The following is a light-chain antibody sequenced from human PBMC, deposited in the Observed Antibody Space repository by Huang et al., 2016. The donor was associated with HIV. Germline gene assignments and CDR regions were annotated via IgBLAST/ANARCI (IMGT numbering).Light chain of an antibody. V-gene: IGKV2-40*01. CDR1: QSLLDSDDGYTH. CDR3: MQRIEFPYT. J-gene: IGKJ2*01. CDR2: TRS. Sequence: IVMTQTPLSLPVTPGEPASISCRSSQSLLDSDDGYTHLDRYLQKPGQSPQLLIYTRSYRASGVPDTFSGSGSGTDFTLKISRVEAEDVVIYDCMQRIEFPYTFGQWTKLDIK.